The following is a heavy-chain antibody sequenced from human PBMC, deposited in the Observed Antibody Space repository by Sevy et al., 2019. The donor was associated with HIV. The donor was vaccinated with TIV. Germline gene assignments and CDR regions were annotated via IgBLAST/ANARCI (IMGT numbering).Heavy chain of an antibody. CDR1: GSTPSQMA. J-gene: IGHJ4*02. V-gene: IGHV1-24*01. CDR3: ATTKDYYESSGEPFDY. Sequence: ASVKDSCKVSGSTPSQMAMHWVRQAPGKGLEWMATFDPEDAETIYTQKLQGRVTMTEDTSRDTAYMELSNLRSEDTAVYYCATTKDYYESSGEPFDYWGQGTLVTVSS. D-gene: IGHD3-22*01. CDR2: FDPEDAET.